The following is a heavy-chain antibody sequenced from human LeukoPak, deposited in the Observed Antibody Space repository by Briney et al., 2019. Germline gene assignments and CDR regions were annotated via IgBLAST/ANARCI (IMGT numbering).Heavy chain of an antibody. D-gene: IGHD5-12*01. CDR1: GFTFTSFA. CDR2: ITGGGGGT. V-gene: IGHV3-23*01. J-gene: IGHJ4*02. Sequence: GGSLRLSCAASGFTFTSFAMTWVRQAPGKGLEWVSSITGGGGGTDYADSVKGRFTISRDNSKNTLYLQMNSLRAEDTAIYYCAKGPYSGYGFYYWGQGTLVTVSS. CDR3: AKGPYSGYGFYY.